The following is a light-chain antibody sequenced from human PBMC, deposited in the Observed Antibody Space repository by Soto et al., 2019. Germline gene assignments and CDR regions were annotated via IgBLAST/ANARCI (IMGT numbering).Light chain of an antibody. CDR1: SSDIGSFNL. Sequence: QSALTQPASVSGSPGQSITISCTGTSSDIGSFNLVSWYQQHPGKAPKLIISEVTKRPSGDSNRFSGSKSANTASLTISGLLAADEAEYYCCSYAASSTVVFGGGTKLTVL. CDR3: CSYAASSTVV. CDR2: EVT. J-gene: IGLJ2*01. V-gene: IGLV2-23*02.